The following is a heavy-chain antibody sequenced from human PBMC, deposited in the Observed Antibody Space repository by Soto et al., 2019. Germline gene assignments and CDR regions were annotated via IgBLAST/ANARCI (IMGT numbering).Heavy chain of an antibody. D-gene: IGHD5-18*01. V-gene: IGHV3-7*05. CDR3: VRDGSTSWYSYDYHGMDV. CDR1: GFTFRTYW. J-gene: IGHJ6*02. Sequence: EVQLVESGGGLVQPGGSLRLSCGASGFTFRTYWLSWVRQVPGKGLEWVANINQDGSEKNYVDSVKGRFTISRDNAKNSLHLQMSSLRAEDTALYYCVRDGSTSWYSYDYHGMDVWGQGTTVTVSS. CDR2: INQDGSEK.